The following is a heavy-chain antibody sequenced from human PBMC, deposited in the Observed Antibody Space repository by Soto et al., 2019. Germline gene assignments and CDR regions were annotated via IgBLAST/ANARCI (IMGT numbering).Heavy chain of an antibody. CDR3: ARGAYDLLAY. Sequence: QVQLQQWGAGLLKPSETLSLTCAVYGGSFSGYYWSWIRQPPGKGLEWIGEINHSGSTNYNPSLKSRVTISVDTSKNQFSLKLSSVTAGDTAVYYGARGAYDLLAYWGQGTLVTVSS. CDR1: GGSFSGYY. CDR2: INHSGST. V-gene: IGHV4-34*01. J-gene: IGHJ4*02. D-gene: IGHD5-12*01.